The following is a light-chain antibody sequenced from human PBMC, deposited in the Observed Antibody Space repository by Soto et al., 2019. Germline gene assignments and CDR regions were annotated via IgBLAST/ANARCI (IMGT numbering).Light chain of an antibody. V-gene: IGKV3-11*01. CDR2: DAS. J-gene: IGKJ5*01. CDR3: QQRCNWPIT. CDR1: QSVSSY. Sequence: THSPATLSLSPWEIATLSCRASQSVSSYLAWYQQKPGQAPRLLIYDASNRATGIPARFSGSGSGTDFTLTISSLEPEDFAVYYCQQRCNWPITLGQGTRLEIK.